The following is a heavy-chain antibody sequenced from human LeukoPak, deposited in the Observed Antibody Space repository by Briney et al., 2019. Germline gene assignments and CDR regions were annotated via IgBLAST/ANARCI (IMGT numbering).Heavy chain of an antibody. V-gene: IGHV3-23*01. CDR2: ISGSGGST. CDR1: GFTFSSYA. D-gene: IGHD4-11*01. CDR3: AKDNYETLYYFDY. Sequence: GGSLRLSCAASGFTFSSYAMSWVRQAPGKGLEWVSGISGSGGSTYYADSVKGRFTISRDNSKNTLYLQMNSLRAEDTAVYYCAKDNYETLYYFDYWGQGTLVTVSS. J-gene: IGHJ4*02.